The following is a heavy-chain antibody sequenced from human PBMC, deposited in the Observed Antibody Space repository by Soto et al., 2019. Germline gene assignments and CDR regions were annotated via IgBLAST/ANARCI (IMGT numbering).Heavy chain of an antibody. J-gene: IGHJ6*02. V-gene: IGHV4-34*01. CDR2: INQSGST. Sequence: SETLSLTCAGYGESLSAYYLTWIRQPPGKGLEWIGEINQSGSTNYNPSLKSRVTMSADTSKKHFSLKVTSVTAADTAVYYCARGTVYVPFLFPCLDVWGQGTTVTVS. CDR3: ARGTVYVPFLFPCLDV. D-gene: IGHD3-10*02. CDR1: GESLSAYY.